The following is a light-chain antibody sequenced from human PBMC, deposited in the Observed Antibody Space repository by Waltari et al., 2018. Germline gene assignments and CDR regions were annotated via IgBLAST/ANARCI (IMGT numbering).Light chain of an antibody. CDR2: RVF. J-gene: IGKJ2*01. V-gene: IGKV2-30*02. CDR1: QILVHSDGNTH. Sequence: DVVMTQSPLSLSVTLGQAASISCKSSQILVHSDGNTHLTWFHQRPGQSPRRLIYRVFNRDSGVPDRFSGSGSCTDFTLKVNKVEAEDVGVYYCMQGTHWPYTFGQGTKLDIK. CDR3: MQGTHWPYT.